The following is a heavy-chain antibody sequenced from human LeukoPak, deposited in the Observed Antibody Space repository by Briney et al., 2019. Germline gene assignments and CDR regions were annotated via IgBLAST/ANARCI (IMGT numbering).Heavy chain of an antibody. CDR3: ARVIGSSSWKNWFDP. J-gene: IGHJ5*02. V-gene: IGHV1-69*05. CDR1: GGTFSSYA. D-gene: IGHD6-13*01. Sequence: SVKVSCKASGGTFSSYAISWVRQAPGQGLEWMGGIIPIFGTANYAQKLQGRVTMTTDTSTSTAYMELRSLRSDDTAVYYCARVIGSSSWKNWFDPWGQGTLVTVSS. CDR2: IIPIFGTA.